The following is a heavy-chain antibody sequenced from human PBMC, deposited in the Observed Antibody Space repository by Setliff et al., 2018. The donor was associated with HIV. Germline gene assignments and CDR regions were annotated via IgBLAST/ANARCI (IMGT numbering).Heavy chain of an antibody. CDR2: INHSGST. V-gene: IGHV4-34*01. CDR1: GGSFSGYY. D-gene: IGHD3-10*01. CDR3: ARVGKNYYGSGSLGSLDY. Sequence: KTSETLSLTCAVYGGSFSGYYWGWIRQPPGKGLEWIGEINHSGSTNYNPSLKSRVTISVDTSKNQFSLKLSSVTAADTAVYYCARVGKNYYGSGSLGSLDYWGQGTLVTVSS. J-gene: IGHJ4*02.